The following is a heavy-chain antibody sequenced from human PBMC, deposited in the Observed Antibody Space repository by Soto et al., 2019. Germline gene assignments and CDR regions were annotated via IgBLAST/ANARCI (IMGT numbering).Heavy chain of an antibody. CDR2: ISYDGSNK. J-gene: IGHJ6*02. CDR1: GFTFSSYA. D-gene: IGHD2-2*01. CDR3: AREHCISTSCYYYYYGMDV. Sequence: PGGSLRLSCAASGFTFSSYAMHWVRQAPGKGLEWVAVISYDGSNKYYADSVKGRFTISRDNSKNTLYLQMNSLRAEDTAVYYCAREHCISTSCYYYYYGMDVWGQGTTVTVSS. V-gene: IGHV3-30-3*01.